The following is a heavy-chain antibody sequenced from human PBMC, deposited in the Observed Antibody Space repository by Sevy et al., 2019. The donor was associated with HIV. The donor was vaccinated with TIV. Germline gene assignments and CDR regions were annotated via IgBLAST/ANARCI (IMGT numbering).Heavy chain of an antibody. CDR1: GFTFSSYP. CDR3: VRETTMLPRGAFDF. J-gene: IGHJ3*01. Sequence: GGSLRLSCAASGFTFSSYPMHWVRQAPGKGLEWVSFISFDGTDKYYADSVKGRFTITRDNSKNTLFLQKNSLRAEETAFYYCVRETTMLPRGAFDFWGQGTMVTVSS. V-gene: IGHV3-30-3*01. CDR2: ISFDGTDK. D-gene: IGHD3-10*01.